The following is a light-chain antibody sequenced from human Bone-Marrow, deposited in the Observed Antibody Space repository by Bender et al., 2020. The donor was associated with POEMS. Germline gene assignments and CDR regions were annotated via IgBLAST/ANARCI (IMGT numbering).Light chain of an antibody. J-gene: IGLJ2*01. Sequence: QSVLTQPPSVSGAPGQRVTISCTGSSSNIGAGYDVHWYQQLPGTAPKLLIYSNSDRPSGVPDRFSGSKSGNTASLTVSGLQAEDEADYYCSSYVDSDIMIFGGGTKLTVL. CDR1: SSNIGAGYD. V-gene: IGLV1-40*01. CDR2: SNS. CDR3: SSYVDSDIMI.